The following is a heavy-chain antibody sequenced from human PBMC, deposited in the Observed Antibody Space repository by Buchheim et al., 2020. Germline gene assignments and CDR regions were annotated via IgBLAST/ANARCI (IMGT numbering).Heavy chain of an antibody. D-gene: IGHD2-15*01. V-gene: IGHV4-59*08. J-gene: IGHJ6*02. CDR2: IYYSGST. CDR3: ARLKGDCSGGSCYSGFYYYYGMDV. CDR1: GGSISSYY. Sequence: QVQLQESGPGLVKPSETLSLTCTVSGGSISSYYWSWIRQPPGKGLEWIGYIYYSGSTNYNPSLKSRVTISVDTSKNQFSLKLSSGTAADTAVYYCARLKGDCSGGSCYSGFYYYYGMDVWGQGTT.